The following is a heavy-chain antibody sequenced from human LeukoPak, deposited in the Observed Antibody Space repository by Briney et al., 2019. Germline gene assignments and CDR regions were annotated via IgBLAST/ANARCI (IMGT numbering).Heavy chain of an antibody. V-gene: IGHV3-33*01. J-gene: IGHJ3*02. CDR1: AFTFSSYD. CDR2: VWYDESNK. CDR3: AREDSSGAFDI. D-gene: IGHD3-22*01. Sequence: PGGSLRLSCVASAFTFSSYDMHWVRQAPGKGLEWAAVVWYDESNKYYVDSVKGRFTISRDNSKNTLYLQMNSLRVEDTALYYCAREDSSGAFDIWGQGTMVTVSS.